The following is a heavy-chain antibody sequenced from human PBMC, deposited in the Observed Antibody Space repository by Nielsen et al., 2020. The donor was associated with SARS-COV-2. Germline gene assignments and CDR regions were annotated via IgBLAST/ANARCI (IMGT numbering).Heavy chain of an antibody. CDR1: DGPISSSSYY. Sequence: SETLSLTCTDSDGPISSSSYYWGWIRQPPGRGLEWIGSIYYSGSTYYNPSLKSRVTISVDTSKNQFSLKLSSVTAADTAVYYCARQILQDGDYLWFDPWGQGTLVTVSS. CDR3: ARQILQDGDYLWFDP. CDR2: IYYSGST. J-gene: IGHJ5*02. V-gene: IGHV4-39*01. D-gene: IGHD4-17*01.